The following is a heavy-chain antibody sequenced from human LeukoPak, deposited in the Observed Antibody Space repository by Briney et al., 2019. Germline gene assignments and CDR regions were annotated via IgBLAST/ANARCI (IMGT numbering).Heavy chain of an antibody. CDR1: VGSLRSGGYY. D-gene: IGHD5-18*01. CDR2: IHHSGST. V-gene: IGHV4-31*03. J-gene: IGHJ4*02. CDR3: ATGQQMVNLDQ. Sequence: SQTLSLTCTLSVGSLRSGGYYWRWIRQHPGEGLEWIGYIHHSGSTYYNPSLQSRVTISVDTSKTQYYLKLRSVSGADPAVYYCATGQQMVNLDQWGRGTRVSVSS.